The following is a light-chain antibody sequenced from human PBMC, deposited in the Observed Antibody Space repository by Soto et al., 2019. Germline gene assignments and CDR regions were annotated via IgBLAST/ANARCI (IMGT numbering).Light chain of an antibody. Sequence: EIEMTQSPSTLSVSPGERATLSCRASQGVSTNLAWYQQKPGQSPRLLIYGASTRATGIPARFSGSGSGTKFTITISSLQYEDFAIYYCQQYNNWPPWTFGQGTKVEVK. CDR3: QQYNNWPPWT. J-gene: IGKJ1*01. CDR2: GAS. CDR1: QGVSTN. V-gene: IGKV3-15*01.